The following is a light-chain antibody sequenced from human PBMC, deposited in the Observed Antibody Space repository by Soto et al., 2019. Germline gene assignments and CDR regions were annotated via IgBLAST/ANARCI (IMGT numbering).Light chain of an antibody. CDR2: GAS. J-gene: IGKJ5*01. V-gene: IGKV3-20*01. CDR3: QQYGSSPPIT. Sequence: EIVLTQSPGTLSLSPGEKATPPFRASQSVNSSYLAWYQQKPGQAPRLLIYGASSRATGIPDRFSGSGSGTDFTLTISRLEPEDFAVYYCQQYGSSPPITFGQGTRLEIK. CDR1: QSVNSSY.